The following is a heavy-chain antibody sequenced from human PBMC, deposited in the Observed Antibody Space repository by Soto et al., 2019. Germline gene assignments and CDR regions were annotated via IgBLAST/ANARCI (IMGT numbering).Heavy chain of an antibody. Sequence: QVQLQESGPGLVKPSETLSLTCTVSGGSISSYYWSWIRQPPGKGLEWIGYIYYSGSTNYNPSLKRRVPISVDTAKNHFSLTPSSVTAADTAVYYWARHAEGSGSHMGLDYWGQGTLVTVSS. D-gene: IGHD3-10*01. CDR3: ARHAEGSGSHMGLDY. J-gene: IGHJ4*02. CDR1: GGSISSYY. V-gene: IGHV4-59*08. CDR2: IYYSGST.